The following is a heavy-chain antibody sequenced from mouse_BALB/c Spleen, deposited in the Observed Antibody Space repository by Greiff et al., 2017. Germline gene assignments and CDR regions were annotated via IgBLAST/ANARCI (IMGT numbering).Heavy chain of an antibody. D-gene: IGHD1-1*01. CDR2: ISSGGSYT. CDR3: TRDPAITTVVAWYFDY. CDR1: GFTFSSYT. J-gene: IGHJ2*01. V-gene: IGHV5-6-4*01. Sequence: EVKLVESGGGLVKPGGSLKLSCAASGFTFSSYTMSWVRQTPEKRLEWVATISSGGSYTYYPDSVKGRFTISRDNAKNTLYLQMSSLKSEDTAMYYCTRDPAITTVVAWYFDYWGQGTTLTVSS.